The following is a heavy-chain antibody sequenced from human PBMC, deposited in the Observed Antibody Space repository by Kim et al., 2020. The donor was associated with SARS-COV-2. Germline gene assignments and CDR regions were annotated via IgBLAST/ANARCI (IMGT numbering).Heavy chain of an antibody. J-gene: IGHJ4*02. D-gene: IGHD3-22*01. CDR3: ASPLAVSSGCYAGY. V-gene: IGHV4-39*01. Sequence: SETLSLTCTVSGGSISSSSYYWGWIRQPPGKGLEWIGSIYYSGSTYYNPSLKSRVTISVDTSKNQFSLKLSSVTAADTAVYYCASPLAVSSGCYAGYWGQGTLVTVSS. CDR2: IYYSGST. CDR1: GGSISSSSYY.